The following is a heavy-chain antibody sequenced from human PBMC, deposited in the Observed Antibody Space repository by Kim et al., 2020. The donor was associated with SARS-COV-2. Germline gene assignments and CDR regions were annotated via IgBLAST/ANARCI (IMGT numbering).Heavy chain of an antibody. Sequence: GGSLRLSCVASGFTFSSYWMPWVRQAPGKGLVWVSSINSDGDITNYADSVKGRFTISRDNAKSTLYLQMNSLRAEDTAVYYCASRRYTGTYYYFDYWGRGTLVTVSS. V-gene: IGHV3-74*01. J-gene: IGHJ4*02. CDR2: INSDGDIT. CDR3: ASRRYTGTYYYFDY. CDR1: GFTFSSYW. D-gene: IGHD1-26*01.